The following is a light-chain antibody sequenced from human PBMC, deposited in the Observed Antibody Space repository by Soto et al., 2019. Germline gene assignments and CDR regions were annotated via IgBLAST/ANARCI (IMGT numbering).Light chain of an antibody. V-gene: IGKV1-9*01. CDR3: QPLNSYPL. J-gene: IGKJ3*01. Sequence: DIQLTQSPSFLSASVGDRVTITCRASQGISSYLAWYQQKPGKAPKLLIYAASTLQSGVPSRFSGSGSGTEFTLTISSLQPEDFATYLCQPLNSYPLFGPGTKVDIK. CDR2: AAS. CDR1: QGISSY.